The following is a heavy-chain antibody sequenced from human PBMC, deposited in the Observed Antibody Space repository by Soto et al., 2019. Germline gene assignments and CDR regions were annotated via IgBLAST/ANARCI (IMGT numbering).Heavy chain of an antibody. CDR1: GFTFSRYS. J-gene: IGHJ4*02. CDR2: ISSTTNYI. V-gene: IGHV3-21*01. CDR3: ARESEDLTSNFDY. Sequence: GGSLRLSCAASGFTFSRYSMNWVRQAPGKGLEWVSSISSTTNYIYYADSMKGRFTVSRDNAKNSVYLDMNSLSAEDTAVYCCARESEDLTSNFDYWGQGTLVTVSS.